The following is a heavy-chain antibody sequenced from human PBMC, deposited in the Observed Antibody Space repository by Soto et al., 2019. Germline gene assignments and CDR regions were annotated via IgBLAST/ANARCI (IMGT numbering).Heavy chain of an antibody. CDR3: AREDRDRETGLVPAAIDGMDV. CDR1: GGTFSRYS. J-gene: IGHJ6*02. CDR2: IIPIFGIA. V-gene: IGHV1-69*13. Sequence: ASVKVSCKASGGTFSRYSITWVRQAPGHGLEWIGRIIPIFGIASYAQKFQGRVTITADESTSTAYMELSSLRSDDTAVYYCAREDRDRETGLVPAAIDGMDVWGQGTKVTVSS. D-gene: IGHD2-2*01.